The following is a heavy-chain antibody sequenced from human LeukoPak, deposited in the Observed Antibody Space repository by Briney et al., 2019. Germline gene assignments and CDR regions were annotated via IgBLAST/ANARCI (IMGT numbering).Heavy chain of an antibody. CDR2: FDPEDGET. Sequence: ASVKVSCEVSGDTLTELFMHWARQASGKGLEGRGGFDPEDGETIYAQKFQGRVTMTEDTCTDTAYMELSSLRSEDTGVYYCAGFRSYCGGDCYLFDYWGQGTLVTVSS. J-gene: IGHJ4*02. V-gene: IGHV1-24*01. D-gene: IGHD2-21*02. CDR3: AGFRSYCGGDCYLFDY. CDR1: GDTLTELF.